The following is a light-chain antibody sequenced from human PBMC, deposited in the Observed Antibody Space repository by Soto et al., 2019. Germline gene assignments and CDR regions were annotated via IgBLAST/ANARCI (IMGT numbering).Light chain of an antibody. J-gene: IGLJ2*01. Sequence: QSALTQPPSASGSPGQSVTISCTGTSSDVGGYNYVSWYQQHPGKAPKVIMYEVSKRPSGVPDRFSGSKSGNTASLTVSGLQAEDESDYYCSSCSGSNKLVFGGGTKLTVL. CDR2: EVS. CDR3: SSCSGSNKLV. V-gene: IGLV2-8*01. CDR1: SSDVGGYNY.